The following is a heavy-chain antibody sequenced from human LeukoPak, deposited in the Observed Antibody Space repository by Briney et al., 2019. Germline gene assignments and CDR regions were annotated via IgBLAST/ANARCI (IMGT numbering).Heavy chain of an antibody. J-gene: IGHJ4*02. D-gene: IGHD4-17*01. CDR3: AREGTTVTTLALGIFDY. V-gene: IGHV1-2*02. Sequence: ASVKVSCKASGYTFTGYYMHWVRQAPGQGLEWMGWINPNSGGTNYAQKFQGRVTMTRDTSISTAYMELSRLRSDDTAVYYCAREGTTVTTLALGIFDYWGQGTLVTVSS. CDR2: INPNSGGT. CDR1: GYTFTGYY.